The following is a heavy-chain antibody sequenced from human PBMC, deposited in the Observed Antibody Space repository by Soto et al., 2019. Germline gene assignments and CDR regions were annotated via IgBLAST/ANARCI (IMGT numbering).Heavy chain of an antibody. J-gene: IGHJ4*02. CDR1: GRSFSGYY. D-gene: IGHD3-10*01. CDR2: INHSGIT. CDR3: ARRYYSSGRPRTIDY. V-gene: IGHV4-34*01. Sequence: SETPSLTCAVYGRSFSGYYWILISQPPGKGLEWIGEINHSGITNHNPSLKSRVTISVDTSKNQFSLKLSSVTAADTAVYYCARRYYSSGRPRTIDYWGQGTLVTVSS.